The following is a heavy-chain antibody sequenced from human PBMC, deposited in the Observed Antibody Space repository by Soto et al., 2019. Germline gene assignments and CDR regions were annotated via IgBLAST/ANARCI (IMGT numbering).Heavy chain of an antibody. J-gene: IGHJ4*02. Sequence: GGSLRLSCAASGFTFTTYGMNWVRQAPGKGLEWVAVISYDGSNKLYADSVRGRFAISRDNSKNTLYLQMVSLRPDDTAVDYCAKNRGYCSRPIFVNTPDFDYWGQGAPVTVSS. V-gene: IGHV3-30*18. CDR1: GFTFTTYG. CDR2: ISYDGSNK. CDR3: AKNRGYCSRPIFVNTPDFDY. D-gene: IGHD2-2*01.